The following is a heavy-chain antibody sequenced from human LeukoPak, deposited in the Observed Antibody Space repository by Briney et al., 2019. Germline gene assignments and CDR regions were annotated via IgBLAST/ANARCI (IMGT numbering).Heavy chain of an antibody. CDR1: GFTFSRYA. V-gene: IGHV3-30*02. D-gene: IGHD5-24*01. CDR2: IRYDGSNK. J-gene: IGHJ4*02. CDR3: AKDRGDGYPTHFDY. Sequence: GGSLRLSCAASGFTFSRYAMHWVRQAPGKGLEWVAFIRYDGSNKYYADSVKGRFTISRDNSKNTLYLQMNSLRPEDTAVYYCAKDRGDGYPTHFDYWGQGTLVTVSS.